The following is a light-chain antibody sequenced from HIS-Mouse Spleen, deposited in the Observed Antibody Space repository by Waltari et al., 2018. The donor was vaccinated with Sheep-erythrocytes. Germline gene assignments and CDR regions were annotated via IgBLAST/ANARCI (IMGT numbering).Light chain of an antibody. CDR3: SSYAGSSTPWV. Sequence: QSALTQPASVSGSPGQSITISCTGTSSDVGGYNYVSWYQQHPGKAPKRMIYDVSNRPSWVSNRFSGSKSGNTASLTISGLQAEDEADYYCSSYAGSSTPWVFGGGTKLTVL. J-gene: IGLJ3*02. V-gene: IGLV2-14*03. CDR2: DVS. CDR1: SSDVGGYNY.